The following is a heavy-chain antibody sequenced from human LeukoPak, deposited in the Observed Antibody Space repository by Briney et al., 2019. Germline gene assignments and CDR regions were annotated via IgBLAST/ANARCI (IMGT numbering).Heavy chain of an antibody. D-gene: IGHD3-22*01. CDR1: GGSISSGGYY. CDR3: AREGIYYDSSGYYRYYFDY. Sequence: SETLSLTCTVSGGSISSGGYYWSWIRQHPGKGLEWIGYIYYSGSTYYNPSLKSRVTISVDTSKNQFSLKLSSVTVADTAVYYCAREGIYYDSSGYYRYYFDYWGQGTLVTVSS. V-gene: IGHV4-31*03. J-gene: IGHJ4*02. CDR2: IYYSGST.